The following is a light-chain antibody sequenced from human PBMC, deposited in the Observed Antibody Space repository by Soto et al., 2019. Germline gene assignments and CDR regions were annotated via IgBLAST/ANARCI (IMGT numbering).Light chain of an antibody. Sequence: QSVLTQPPSASGTPGQRVTISCSGSHSNIGRNTVNWYQQLPGAAPSLLIYSNNQRPSGVPDRFSGSKSGTSASLAISGLQSEDEADYYCAAWDESPNVPVFGGGTKLTVL. V-gene: IGLV1-44*01. CDR3: AAWDESPNVPV. CDR2: SNN. CDR1: HSNIGRNT. J-gene: IGLJ3*02.